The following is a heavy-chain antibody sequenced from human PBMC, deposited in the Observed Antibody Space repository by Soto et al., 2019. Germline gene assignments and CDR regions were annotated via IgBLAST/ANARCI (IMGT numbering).Heavy chain of an antibody. V-gene: IGHV4-31*03. Sequence: TLSLTCSVSGGSISSVGHYWTWIRQQPGKGLEWIGYIYYSGSTDHNPSLKSRVTISVDRSKNQFSLNLSSVTAADTAIYYCARESGGYDSSTRYGLDVWGQGTTVTVSS. D-gene: IGHD6-25*01. CDR2: IYYSGST. CDR1: GGSISSVGHY. CDR3: ARESGGYDSSTRYGLDV. J-gene: IGHJ6*02.